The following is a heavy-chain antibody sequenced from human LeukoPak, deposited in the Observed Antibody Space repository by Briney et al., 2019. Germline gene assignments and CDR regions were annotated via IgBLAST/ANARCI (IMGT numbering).Heavy chain of an antibody. V-gene: IGHV4-59*01. CDR3: AREGTAGTNINWFDP. CDR2: ISYSGST. Sequence: SETLSLTCTVSGGSISSYYWSWIRQPPGKGLEWIGYISYSGSTNFNPSLKSRVTISVDTSKNQFSLKLSSVTAADTAVYYCAREGTAGTNINWFDPWGQGTLVTVSS. CDR1: GGSISSYY. D-gene: IGHD1-1*01. J-gene: IGHJ5*02.